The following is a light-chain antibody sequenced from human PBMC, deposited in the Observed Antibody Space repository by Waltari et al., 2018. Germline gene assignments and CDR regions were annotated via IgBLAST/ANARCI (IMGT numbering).Light chain of an antibody. CDR3: LQGTHWPRT. CDR1: QSVVHSDGHTY. CDR2: KVS. V-gene: IGKV2-30*02. J-gene: IGKJ2*01. Sequence: DVVLTQSPLSLPVTRGQPAPISCRSSQSVVHSDGHTYMNWFQLRPGQSPRRLIYKVSNRESGVPDRFSGSGSGTDFTLKISRVEAEDVGVYYCLQGTHWPRTFGQGTKLEI.